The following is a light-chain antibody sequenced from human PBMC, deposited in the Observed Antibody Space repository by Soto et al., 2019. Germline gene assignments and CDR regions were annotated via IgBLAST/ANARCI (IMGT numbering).Light chain of an antibody. CDR3: SSFTSSSTLV. V-gene: IGLV2-18*02. Sequence: QSALTQPPSVSGSPGQSVTISCTGTSGDVGNYNRVSWYQQPPGTAPKLMIYEVSNRPSGVPDRFSGSKSGNTASLTISGLQAEDEADYYCSSFTSSSTLVFGGGTKLTVL. CDR1: SGDVGNYNR. CDR2: EVS. J-gene: IGLJ2*01.